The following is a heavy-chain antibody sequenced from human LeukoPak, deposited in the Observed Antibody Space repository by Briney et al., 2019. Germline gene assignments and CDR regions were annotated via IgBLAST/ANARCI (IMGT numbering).Heavy chain of an antibody. Sequence: PSETLSLTCTVSGGSISSGSYYWSWIRQPAGKGLQWIGRIYTSGSTNYNPSLKSRVIISVDTSKNQFSLKLSSVTAADTAVYYCASTTLDYYDSSGPPFDYWGQGTLVTVSS. CDR1: GGSISSGSYY. V-gene: IGHV4-61*02. CDR3: ASTTLDYYDSSGPPFDY. CDR2: IYTSGST. D-gene: IGHD3-22*01. J-gene: IGHJ4*02.